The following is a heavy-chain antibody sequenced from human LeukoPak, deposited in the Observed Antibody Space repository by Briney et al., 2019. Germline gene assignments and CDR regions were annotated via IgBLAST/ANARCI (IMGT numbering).Heavy chain of an antibody. V-gene: IGHV1-2*02. CDR2: INPNSGGT. CDR3: ARRPITPPYYFDY. Sequence: ASVKVSCKASGYTFTDYYLHWVRQAPGQGLEWMGWINPNSGGTNYAQKFQGRVTMTRDTSISTAYMELSRLRSDDTAVYYCARRPITPPYYFDYWGQGTLVTVSS. D-gene: IGHD3-16*01. CDR1: GYTFTDYY. J-gene: IGHJ4*02.